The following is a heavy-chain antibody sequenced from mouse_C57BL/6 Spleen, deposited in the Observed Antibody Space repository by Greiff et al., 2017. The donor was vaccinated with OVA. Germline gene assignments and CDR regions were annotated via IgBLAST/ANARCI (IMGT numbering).Heavy chain of an antibody. V-gene: IGHV7-3*01. CDR3: ARYYYGGYFDY. J-gene: IGHJ2*01. Sequence: EVKLQESGGGLVQPGGSLSLSCAASGFTFTDYYMSWVRQPPGKALEWLGFIRNKANGYTTEYSASVKGRFTISRDNSQSILYLQMNALRAEDSATYYCARYYYGGYFDYWGQGTTLTVSS. D-gene: IGHD1-1*01. CDR2: IRNKANGYTT. CDR1: GFTFTDYY.